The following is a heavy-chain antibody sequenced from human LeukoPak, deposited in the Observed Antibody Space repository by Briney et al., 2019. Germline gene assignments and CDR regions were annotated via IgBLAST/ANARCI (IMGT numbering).Heavy chain of an antibody. V-gene: IGHV3-23*01. CDR2: ISDSGGAI. Sequence: GGSLRLSCAASGFAFSDYSMNWVRQAPGKGLEWVSAISDSGGAIFYADSVKGRFTMSRDNSKNSLFLQMKSLRAEDTAVYYCATIGSAALTDYWGQGTLVTVSS. J-gene: IGHJ4*02. CDR3: ATIGSAALTDY. CDR1: GFAFSDYS. D-gene: IGHD3-3*02.